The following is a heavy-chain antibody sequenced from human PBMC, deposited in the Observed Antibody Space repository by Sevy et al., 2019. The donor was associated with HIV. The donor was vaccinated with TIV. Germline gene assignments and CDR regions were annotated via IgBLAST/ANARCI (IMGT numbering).Heavy chain of an antibody. CDR2: ISYDGSNK. Sequence: GGSLRLSCAASGFTFSSYAMHWVRQAPGKGLEWVAVISYDGSNKYYAYSVKGRFTISRDNSKNTLYLQMNSLRAEDTAVYYCAREGEIIVVVVAATQPFDYWGQGTLVTVSS. V-gene: IGHV3-30*04. D-gene: IGHD2-15*01. CDR1: GFTFSSYA. CDR3: AREGEIIVVVVAATQPFDY. J-gene: IGHJ4*02.